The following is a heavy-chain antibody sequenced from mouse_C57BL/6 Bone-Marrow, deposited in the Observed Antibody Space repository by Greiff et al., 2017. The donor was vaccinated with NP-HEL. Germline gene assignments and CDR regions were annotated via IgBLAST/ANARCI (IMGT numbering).Heavy chain of an antibody. V-gene: IGHV1-26*01. CDR3: ARSTVVAPRFAY. Sequence: VQLQQSGPELVKPGASVKISCKASGYTFTDYYMNWVKQSHGKSLEWIGDINPNNGGTSYNQKFKGKATLTVDKSSSTAYMELRSLTSEDSAVYYCARSTVVAPRFAYWGQGTLVTVSA. D-gene: IGHD1-1*01. CDR2: INPNNGGT. J-gene: IGHJ3*01. CDR1: GYTFTDYY.